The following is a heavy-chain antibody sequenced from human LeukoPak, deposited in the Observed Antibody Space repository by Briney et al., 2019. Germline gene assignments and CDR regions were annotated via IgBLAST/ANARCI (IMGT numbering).Heavy chain of an antibody. CDR1: GYSISSGYY. CDR3: AREVAAAGGSYMDV. CDR2: IYHSGST. J-gene: IGHJ6*03. V-gene: IGHV4-38-2*02. D-gene: IGHD6-13*01. Sequence: SETLSLTCTVSGYSISSGYYWGWIRQPPGKGLEWIGGIYHSGSTYYNPSLKSRVTISVDTSKNQFSLKLSSVTAADTAVYYCAREVAAAGGSYMDVWGKGTTVTVSS.